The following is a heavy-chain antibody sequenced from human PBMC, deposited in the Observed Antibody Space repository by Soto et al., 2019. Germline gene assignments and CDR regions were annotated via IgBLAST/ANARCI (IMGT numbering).Heavy chain of an antibody. CDR2: ISSSGTTT. J-gene: IGHJ5*01. Sequence: QMQLVESGGGLVKPGGSLRLSCAASTFTFTDSRFTFSDYYINWIRQGPGKGLEWLATISSSGTTTFYAESVKGRFTISRDNAKNSVFLQMNSRGDDDTAVYYCARGDLRFLQGIDSWGQGTLVTVSS. V-gene: IGHV3-11*01. D-gene: IGHD3-3*01. CDR1: TFTFTDSRFTFSDYY. CDR3: ARGDLRFLQGIDS.